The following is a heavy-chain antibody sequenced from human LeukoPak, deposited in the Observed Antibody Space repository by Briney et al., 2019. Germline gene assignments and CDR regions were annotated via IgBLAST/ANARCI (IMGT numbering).Heavy chain of an antibody. D-gene: IGHD4-17*01. Sequence: GGSWKLSWAASGFTFTSFAMGWASQAPGRGLGWVSAIGGRGGSTYYADSVKGRFTISRDNSKNTLYLQMNSRRAEDTAVYYCAKDRLTVTTWVDPWGQGTLVTVSS. V-gene: IGHV3-23*01. CDR2: IGGRGGST. CDR3: AKDRLTVTTWVDP. J-gene: IGHJ5*02. CDR1: GFTFTSFA.